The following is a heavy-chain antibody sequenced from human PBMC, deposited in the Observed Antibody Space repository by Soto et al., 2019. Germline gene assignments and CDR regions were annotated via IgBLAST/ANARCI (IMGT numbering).Heavy chain of an antibody. Sequence: GGSLRLSCADSGFTFSSYWMSWVRQAPGKGLEWVANIKQDGSEKYYVDSVKGRFTISRENAKNSLYLQMNSLRAEDTAVYYCARVELGKDAFDIWGQGTMVTVSS. CDR1: GFTFSSYW. CDR2: IKQDGSEK. V-gene: IGHV3-7*03. J-gene: IGHJ3*02. D-gene: IGHD7-27*01. CDR3: ARVELGKDAFDI.